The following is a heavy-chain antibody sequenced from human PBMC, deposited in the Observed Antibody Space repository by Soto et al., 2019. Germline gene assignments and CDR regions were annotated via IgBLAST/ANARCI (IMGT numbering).Heavy chain of an antibody. CDR1: GFTFSSYG. D-gene: IGHD3-10*01. Sequence: QVQLVESGGGVVQPGRSLRLSCAASGFTFSSYGMHWVRQAPGKGLEWVAVIWYDGSNKYYADSVKGRLTISRDNSKNTLYLQMNSLRAEDTAVYYCARGGALLWFGELFDAFDIWGQGTMVTVSS. CDR2: IWYDGSNK. V-gene: IGHV3-33*01. J-gene: IGHJ3*02. CDR3: ARGGALLWFGELFDAFDI.